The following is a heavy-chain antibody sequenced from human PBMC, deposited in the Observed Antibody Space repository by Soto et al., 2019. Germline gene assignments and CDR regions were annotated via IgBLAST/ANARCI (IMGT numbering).Heavy chain of an antibody. D-gene: IGHD2-15*01. CDR3: ARVIGYCSGGSCYDWFDP. J-gene: IGHJ5*02. CDR2: MNPNSGST. Sequence: QVQLVQSGAEVKKPGASVKVSCKASGYTFTSYDINWVRQATGQGLEWMGWMNPNSGSTGYAQKFQGRVTMTRNTSISTAYMELSSLRSEDTAVYYCARVIGYCSGGSCYDWFDPWGQGTLVTVSS. CDR1: GYTFTSYD. V-gene: IGHV1-8*01.